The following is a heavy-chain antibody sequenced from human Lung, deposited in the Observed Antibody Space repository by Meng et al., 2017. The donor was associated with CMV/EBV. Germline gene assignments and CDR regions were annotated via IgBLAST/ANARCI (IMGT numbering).Heavy chain of an antibody. V-gene: IGHV1-18*01. CDR2: ISTDNGDT. CDR3: ARGNWNIDD. CDR1: GYTFTGYG. J-gene: IGHJ4*02. D-gene: IGHD1/OR15-1a*01. Sequence: ASVKVSCKPSGYTFTGYGINWVRQAPGQGLEWMAWISTDNGDTNYAQKFQGRATVTTDTSTGTVYMELRSLTSDDTAVYFCARGNWNIDDWGQGTLVTVSS.